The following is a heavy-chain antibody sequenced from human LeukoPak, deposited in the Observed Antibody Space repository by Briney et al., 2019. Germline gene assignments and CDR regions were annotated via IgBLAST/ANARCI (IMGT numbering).Heavy chain of an antibody. J-gene: IGHJ3*02. D-gene: IGHD3-22*01. CDR1: GGSVSSGSYY. CDR3: AREDYYDSSAPDI. V-gene: IGHV4-61*01. Sequence: RSETLSLTCTVSGGSVSSGSYYWSWIRQPPGKGLEWIGYIYYSGSTNYNPSLKSRVTISVDTSKNQFSLKLSSVTAADTAVYYCAREDYYDSSAPDIWGQGTMVTVSS. CDR2: IYYSGST.